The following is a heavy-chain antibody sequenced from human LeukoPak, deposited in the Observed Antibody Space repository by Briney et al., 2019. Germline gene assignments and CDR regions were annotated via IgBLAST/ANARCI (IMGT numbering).Heavy chain of an antibody. CDR3: AKDLWGYSSSWSDY. V-gene: IGHV3-23*01. D-gene: IGHD6-13*01. J-gene: IGHJ4*02. CDR1: GFTFSSYA. CDR2: ISGSGGST. Sequence: GGSLRLSCAASGFTFSSYAMSWVRQAPGKGLDWVSAISGSGGSTYYADSVKGRFTISRDNSKNTLYLQMNSLRAEDTAVYYCAKDLWGYSSSWSDYWGQGTLVTVSS.